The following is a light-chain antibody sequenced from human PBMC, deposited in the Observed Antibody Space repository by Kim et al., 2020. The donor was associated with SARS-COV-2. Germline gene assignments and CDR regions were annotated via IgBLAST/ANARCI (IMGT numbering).Light chain of an antibody. CDR1: QSVSSN. CDR3: QQYNSWPPLT. Sequence: EIVMTQSPATLSVSPGERATLSCRASQSVSSNLAWYQQKPGQAPRRLIYGASTRATGIPARFSGSGSGTEFTLPISSLQSQDFAVYYCQQYNSWPPLTFGGGTKLEI. V-gene: IGKV3-15*01. CDR2: GAS. J-gene: IGKJ4*01.